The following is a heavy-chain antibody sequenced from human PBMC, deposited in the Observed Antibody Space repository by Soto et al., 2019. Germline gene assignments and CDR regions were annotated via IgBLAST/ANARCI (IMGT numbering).Heavy chain of an antibody. D-gene: IGHD3-3*01. V-gene: IGHV1-3*01. CDR2: INAGNGNT. CDR1: GYTFTSYA. J-gene: IGHJ5*02. CDR3: AVERFGVVMTSSLNWFDP. Sequence: GASVKVSCKASGYTFTSYAMHWVRQAPGQRLEWMGWINAGNGNTKYSQKFQGRVTITRDTSASTAYMELSSLRSEDTAVYYCAVERFGVVMTSSLNWFDPWGQGTLVTVSS.